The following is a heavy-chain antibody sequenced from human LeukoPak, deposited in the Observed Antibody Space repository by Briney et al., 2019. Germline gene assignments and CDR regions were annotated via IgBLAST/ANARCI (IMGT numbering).Heavy chain of an antibody. J-gene: IGHJ4*02. V-gene: IGHV4-59*01. CDR2: IYYSGST. D-gene: IGHD3-22*01. CDR1: GGSISSYY. Sequence: SETLSLTCTVSGGSISSYYWSWIRQPPGKGLEWIGYIYYSGSTNYNPSLKSRVTISVDTSKSQFSLKLSSVTAADTAVYYCAKGPPSYYYDSSGYYNWGQGTLVTVSS. CDR3: AKGPPSYYYDSSGYYN.